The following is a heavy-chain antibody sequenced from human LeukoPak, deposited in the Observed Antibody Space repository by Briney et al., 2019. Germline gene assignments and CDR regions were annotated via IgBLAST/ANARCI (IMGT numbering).Heavy chain of an antibody. Sequence: GGSLRLSCAVSGFTFSSYWMHWVRQAPGEGLVWVSRINNDGSTTAYADSVKGRFTISRDNTKNTLYLQMNSLRAEDTAVYYCAKGEQPSDAFDIWGQGTMVTVSS. CDR2: INNDGSTT. CDR3: AKGEQPSDAFDI. D-gene: IGHD1-26*01. J-gene: IGHJ3*02. V-gene: IGHV3-74*01. CDR1: GFTFSSYW.